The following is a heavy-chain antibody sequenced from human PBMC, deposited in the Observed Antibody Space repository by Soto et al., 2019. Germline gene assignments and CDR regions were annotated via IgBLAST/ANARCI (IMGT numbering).Heavy chain of an antibody. CDR2: ISLYSDGT. V-gene: IGHV1-18*01. D-gene: IGHD2-2*01. CDR3: ARVVPGAEAWFGP. CDR1: GYAFSNYG. Sequence: SVQVSCNTSGYAFSNYGMTWVQQAQGQPLEWLGWISLYSDGTNYAQKFQGRVSMTTDTSTTTAYMELRSLRSDDTAVYYCARVVPGAEAWFGPWGQGTLVTVAS. J-gene: IGHJ5*02.